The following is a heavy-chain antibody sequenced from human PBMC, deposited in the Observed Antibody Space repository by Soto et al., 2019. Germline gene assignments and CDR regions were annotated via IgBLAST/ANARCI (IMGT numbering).Heavy chain of an antibody. CDR1: GFTFDDYG. J-gene: IGHJ4*02. CDR2: INWNGGST. D-gene: IGHD3-22*01. Sequence: GGSLRLSCAASGFTFDDYGMSWVRQAPGKGLEWVSGINWNGGSTGYADSVKGRFTISRDNAKNSLYLQMNSLRAEDTALYYCARGLYSRAIVVVTPIDYWGQGTLVTVSS. V-gene: IGHV3-20*04. CDR3: ARGLYSRAIVVVTPIDY.